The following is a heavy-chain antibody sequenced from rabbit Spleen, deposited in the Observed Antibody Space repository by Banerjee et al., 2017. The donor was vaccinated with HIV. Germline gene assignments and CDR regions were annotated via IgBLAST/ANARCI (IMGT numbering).Heavy chain of an antibody. J-gene: IGHJ4*01. Sequence: QSLEESGGDLVKPGASLTLTCTASGFDLSNYYYMYWVRQAPGKGLEWIGCIYTGGSGGIYYATWAKGRFTISKTSSTTVTLQMTSLTAADTATYFCARGSATMTMVITGFYLSLWGQGTLVTVS. V-gene: IGHV1S40*01. D-gene: IGHD2-1*01. CDR3: ARGSATMTMVITGFYLSL. CDR1: GFDLSNYYY. CDR2: IYTGGSGGI.